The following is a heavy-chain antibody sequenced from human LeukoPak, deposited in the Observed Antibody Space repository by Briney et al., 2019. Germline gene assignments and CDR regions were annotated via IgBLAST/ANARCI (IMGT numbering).Heavy chain of an antibody. CDR2: IRGSGSNT. Sequence: GGSLRLSCAASGFTFSSYGMSWVRQAPGKGLEWVSGIRGSGSNTDYVGSVKGRFTISRDNSRNTLYLQMNSLRAEDTAVYYCAKAHLAAAGLVNWFDPWGQGTLVTVSS. J-gene: IGHJ5*02. CDR3: AKAHLAAAGLVNWFDP. D-gene: IGHD6-13*01. CDR1: GFTFSSYG. V-gene: IGHV3-23*01.